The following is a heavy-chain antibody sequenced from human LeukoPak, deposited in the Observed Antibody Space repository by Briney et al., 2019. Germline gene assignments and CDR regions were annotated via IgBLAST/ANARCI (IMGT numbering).Heavy chain of an antibody. J-gene: IGHJ6*02. Sequence: ASVKVSCKVSGYTLTELSMHWVRQAPGKGLEWMGGFDPEDGETIYAQKFQGRVTMTEDTSTDTAYMELSSLRSEDTAVYYCATAVPAATKYYYYGMDVWGQGTTVTVSS. CDR1: GYTLTELS. V-gene: IGHV1-24*01. CDR3: ATAVPAATKYYYYGMDV. D-gene: IGHD2-2*01. CDR2: FDPEDGET.